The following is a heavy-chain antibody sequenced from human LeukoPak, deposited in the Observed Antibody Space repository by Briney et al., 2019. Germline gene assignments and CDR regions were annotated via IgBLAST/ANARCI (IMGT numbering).Heavy chain of an antibody. Sequence: GGSLRLSCAASGFTFSSYEMNWVRQAPGKGLEWVSYISSSGSTIYYADSVKGRFTISRDNAKNSLYLQMNSLRAEDTAVYYCANLWLRLHDFDYWGQGTLVTVSS. D-gene: IGHD5-12*01. J-gene: IGHJ4*02. CDR1: GFTFSSYE. CDR2: ISSSGSTI. CDR3: ANLWLRLHDFDY. V-gene: IGHV3-48*03.